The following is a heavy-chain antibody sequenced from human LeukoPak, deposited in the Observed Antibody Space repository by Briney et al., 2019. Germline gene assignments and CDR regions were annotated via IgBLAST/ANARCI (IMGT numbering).Heavy chain of an antibody. J-gene: IGHJ6*03. CDR2: INPNSGGT. V-gene: IGHV1-2*06. CDR1: GYTFTGYY. D-gene: IGHD2-2*01. Sequence: ASVKVSCKASGYTFTGYYMHWVRQAPGQGLEWMGRINPNSGGTNYAQKFQGRVTMTRDTSISTAYMELSRLRSDDTAVYYCAREQSGCGSTSCYRHYYYMDVWGKGTTVTVSS. CDR3: AREQSGCGSTSCYRHYYYMDV.